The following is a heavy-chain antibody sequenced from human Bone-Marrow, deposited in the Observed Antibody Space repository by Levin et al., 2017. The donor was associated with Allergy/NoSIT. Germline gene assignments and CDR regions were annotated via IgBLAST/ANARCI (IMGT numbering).Heavy chain of an antibody. J-gene: IGHJ4*02. Sequence: SCAASGFTFYNSWMNWVRQAPGKGLEWVGRIASRSDGGTTDYSAPVKGRLTISRDESKNTVFLQMNSRKTEETAVYYCTTDSLVVSGEWWPDGSFDFWGQGTLVTVSA. CDR3: TTDSLVVSGEWWPDGSFDF. V-gene: IGHV3-15*04. CDR1: GFTFYNSW. CDR2: IASRSDGGTT. D-gene: IGHD3-22*01.